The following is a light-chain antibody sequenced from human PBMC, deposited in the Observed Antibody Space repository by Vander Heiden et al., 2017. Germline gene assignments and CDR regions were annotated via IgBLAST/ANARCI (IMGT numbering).Light chain of an antibody. V-gene: IGKV2-28*01. Sequence: DILMTQSPLSLPVTPGEPASISCRSSQSLLHGNGYNYLHWYLPTPGQSPQLLIYLGSLRTSGVPDRFSGCGSGTDFTLKISRVEAEDVGVYYCMQTLQTPWTFGQGTKVEIK. CDR2: LGS. CDR3: MQTLQTPWT. CDR1: QSLLHGNGYNY. J-gene: IGKJ1*01.